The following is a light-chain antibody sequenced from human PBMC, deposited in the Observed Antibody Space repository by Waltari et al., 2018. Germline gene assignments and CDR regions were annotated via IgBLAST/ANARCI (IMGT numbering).Light chain of an antibody. CDR2: GNS. Sequence: QSVLTQPPSVSGAPGQRVTSSCTGSSANIGAGYAVHWYQQLPETAPKLLIYGNSNRPSGVPDRFSGSKSGTSASLAITGLQADDESDYYCQSYDRSLSAYVFGTGTKVTVL. CDR1: SANIGAGYA. J-gene: IGLJ1*01. V-gene: IGLV1-40*01. CDR3: QSYDRSLSAYV.